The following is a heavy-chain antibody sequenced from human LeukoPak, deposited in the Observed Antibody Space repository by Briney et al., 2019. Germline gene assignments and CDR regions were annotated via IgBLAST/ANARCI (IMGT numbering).Heavy chain of an antibody. V-gene: IGHV5-10-1*01. Sequence: GESLQISCQGSGYSFTSYWISWVRQMPGKGLEWVGRIDPSDSYTNYSPSFQGHVTISADKSISTAYLQWSSLKASDTAMYYCARRGAIAVAGPDYWGQGTLVTVSS. J-gene: IGHJ4*02. CDR3: ARRGAIAVAGPDY. D-gene: IGHD6-19*01. CDR2: IDPSDSYT. CDR1: GYSFTSYW.